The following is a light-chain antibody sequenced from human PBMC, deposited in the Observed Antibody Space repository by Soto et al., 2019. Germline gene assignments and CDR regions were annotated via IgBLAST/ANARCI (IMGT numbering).Light chain of an antibody. CDR2: RNN. Sequence: QSVLTQPPSTSGTPGQRVTISCSGSSSNIGTNYIYWYQQLPGTAPKLLIYRNNQRPSGVPARFSGSKSDTSASLAISGLRSEDDADYYCAAWDDSLSAWVFCGGTKLTVL. CDR1: SSNIGTNY. CDR3: AAWDDSLSAWV. J-gene: IGLJ3*02. V-gene: IGLV1-47*01.